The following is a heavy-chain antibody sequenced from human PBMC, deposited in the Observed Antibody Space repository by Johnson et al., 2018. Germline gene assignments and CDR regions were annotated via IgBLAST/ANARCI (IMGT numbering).Heavy chain of an antibody. CDR2: ISYDGRNK. D-gene: IGHD1-26*01. Sequence: QVQLVESGGGVVQPGRSLRLSCAASGFTFSNYGMHWVRQSPGKGLEWVAVISYDGRNKYYADSVKGRFTISRDNSKNTLYLQMNSLRAEETAVYYCAKDHGGGATSGVAFDIWGQGTMVTVSS. J-gene: IGHJ3*02. CDR3: AKDHGGGATSGVAFDI. V-gene: IGHV3-30*18. CDR1: GFTFSNYG.